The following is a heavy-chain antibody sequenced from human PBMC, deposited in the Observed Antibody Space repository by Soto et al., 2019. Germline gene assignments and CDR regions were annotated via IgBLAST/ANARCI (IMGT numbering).Heavy chain of an antibody. V-gene: IGHV3-23*01. J-gene: IGHJ4*02. Sequence: EVQLLESGGGLVQPGGSLRLSCAASGFTFSSYAMSWVRQAPGKGLEWVSAISGSGGSTYYADSVKGRFTISRDNSKNTLYLQMNRLRAEDTAVYYCAKFGDYGRDYFDYWGQGTLVTVSS. CDR1: GFTFSSYA. CDR2: ISGSGGST. CDR3: AKFGDYGRDYFDY. D-gene: IGHD4-17*01.